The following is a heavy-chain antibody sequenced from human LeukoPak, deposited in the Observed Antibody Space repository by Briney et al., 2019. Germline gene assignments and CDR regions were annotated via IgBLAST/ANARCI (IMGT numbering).Heavy chain of an antibody. CDR2: MYNSGST. Sequence: PSETLSLTCTISGGSISSYYWSWIRQPPGKGLEWIGYMYNSGSTNYNPSLKSRVTISIDTSKNQFSLKLSSVTAADTAVYYCARGGWYLDYWGQGTLVTVSS. J-gene: IGHJ4*02. D-gene: IGHD6-19*01. V-gene: IGHV4-59*01. CDR3: ARGGWYLDY. CDR1: GGSISSYY.